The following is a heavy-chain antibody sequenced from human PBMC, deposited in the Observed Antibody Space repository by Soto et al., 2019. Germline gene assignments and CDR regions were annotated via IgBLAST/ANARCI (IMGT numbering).Heavy chain of an antibody. Sequence: AASVKVSCKASGYTFTSYYMHWVRQAPGQGLEWMGIINPSGGSTSYAQKFQGRVTMTRDTSTSTVYMELSSLRSEDTAVYYCAREGRDILTGPPPYGMDVWGQGTTVTVSS. CDR1: GYTFTSYY. D-gene: IGHD3-9*01. J-gene: IGHJ6*02. CDR3: AREGRDILTGPPPYGMDV. CDR2: INPSGGST. V-gene: IGHV1-46*03.